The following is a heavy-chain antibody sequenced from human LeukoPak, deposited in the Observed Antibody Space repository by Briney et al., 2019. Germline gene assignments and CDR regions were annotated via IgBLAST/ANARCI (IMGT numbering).Heavy chain of an antibody. CDR2: IYTSGST. V-gene: IGHV4-4*07. Sequence: SETLSPTCTVSGGSISSYYWSWIRQPAGKGLEWIGRIYTSGSTNYNPSLKSRVTMSVDTSKNQFSLKLSSVTAADTAVYYCARAQYPPVMGPAAAGFFDYWGQGTLVTVSS. D-gene: IGHD6-13*01. J-gene: IGHJ4*02. CDR3: ARAQYPPVMGPAAAGFFDY. CDR1: GGSISSYY.